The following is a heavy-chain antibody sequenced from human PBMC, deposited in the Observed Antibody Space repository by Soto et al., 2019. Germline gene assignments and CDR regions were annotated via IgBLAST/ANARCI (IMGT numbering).Heavy chain of an antibody. V-gene: IGHV4-34*01. D-gene: IGHD2-2*01. CDR2: INHSGST. CDR1: GGSFSGYY. CDR3: ARAGVGYCSSTSCLNNWFDP. Sequence: SETLSLTCAVYGGSFSGYYCSWIRQPPGKGLEWIGEINHSGSTNYNPSLKNRVTISVDTSKNQFSLKLSSVTAADTAVYYCARAGVGYCSSTSCLNNWFDPWGQGTLVTVSS. J-gene: IGHJ5*02.